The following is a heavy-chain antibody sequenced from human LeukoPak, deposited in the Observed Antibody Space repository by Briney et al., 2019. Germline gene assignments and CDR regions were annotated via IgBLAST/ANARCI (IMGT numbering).Heavy chain of an antibody. D-gene: IGHD2-8*01. J-gene: IGHJ3*02. Sequence: SETLSLTCGVYGGTFSGYLWNWIRQPPGKDLEWLGEINHSGSANYHPSLKSRVTISIDTSKNQFSLKLSSVTAADTAVYYCARAPVYDAFDIWGQGTMVTVSS. V-gene: IGHV4-34*01. CDR1: GGTFSGYL. CDR2: INHSGSA. CDR3: ARAPVYDAFDI.